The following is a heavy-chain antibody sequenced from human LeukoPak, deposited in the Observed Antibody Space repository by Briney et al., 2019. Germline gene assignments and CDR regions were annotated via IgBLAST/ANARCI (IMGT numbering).Heavy chain of an antibody. CDR3: ARDSRGRYSSSWYFDY. J-gene: IGHJ4*02. V-gene: IGHV6-1*01. CDR1: GDSVSSNSAA. CDR2: TYYRSKWYN. D-gene: IGHD6-13*01. Sequence: SQTLSLTCAISGDSVSSNSAAWNWIRQSPSRGLEWLGRTYYRSKWYNDYAVFVKSRITINPDTPKNQFSLQLNSVTPEDTAVYYCARDSRGRYSSSWYFDYWGREPWSPSPQ.